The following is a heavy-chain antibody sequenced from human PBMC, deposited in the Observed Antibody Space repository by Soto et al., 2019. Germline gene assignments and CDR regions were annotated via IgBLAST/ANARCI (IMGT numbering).Heavy chain of an antibody. Sequence: KQSQTLSLTCAISGDSVSSNSAAWNWIRQSPSRGLEWLGRTYYRSKWYNDYAVSVKSRITINPDTSKNQFSLQLNSVTPEDTAVYYCARVPRYRYYYDSSAPNTSGDAFDIWGQGTMVTVSS. CDR3: ARVPRYRYYYDSSAPNTSGDAFDI. J-gene: IGHJ3*02. D-gene: IGHD3-22*01. V-gene: IGHV6-1*01. CDR2: TYYRSKWYN. CDR1: GDSVSSNSAA.